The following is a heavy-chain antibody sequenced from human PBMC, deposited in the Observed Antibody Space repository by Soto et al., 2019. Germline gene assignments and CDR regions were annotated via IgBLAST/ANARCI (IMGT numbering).Heavy chain of an antibody. CDR2: ISYDGSNK. J-gene: IGHJ6*02. V-gene: IGHV3-30-3*01. Sequence: GGSLRLSCAASGFTFSSYAMHWVRQAPGKGLEWVAVISYDGSNKYYADSVKGRFTISRDNSKNTLYMQMNSLRAEATAVYYCARETVGTQNGMDVWGQGTTVTVSS. D-gene: IGHD1-26*01. CDR3: ARETVGTQNGMDV. CDR1: GFTFSSYA.